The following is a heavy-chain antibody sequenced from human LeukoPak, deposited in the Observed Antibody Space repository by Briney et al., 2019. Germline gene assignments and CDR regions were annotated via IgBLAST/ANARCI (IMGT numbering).Heavy chain of an antibody. CDR3: ARGGEWLRGYMDV. J-gene: IGHJ6*03. D-gene: IGHD3-16*01. Sequence: SQTLSLTCTVSGGSISSGDYYWSWIRQPPGKGLEWIGYIYYSGSTYYNPSLKSRVTISVDTSKYQFSLKLSSVTAADTAVYYCARGGEWLRGYMDVWGKGTTVTVSS. V-gene: IGHV4-30-4*08. CDR2: IYYSGST. CDR1: GGSISSGDYY.